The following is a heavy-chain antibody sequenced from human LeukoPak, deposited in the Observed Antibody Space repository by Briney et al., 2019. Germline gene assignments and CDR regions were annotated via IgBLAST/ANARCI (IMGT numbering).Heavy chain of an antibody. V-gene: IGHV3-53*01. Sequence: GGSLRLSCAASGFTVSRNYMSGVRQAPGRGLECVSVIYGGGPTYYADSVKGRFTISRDTAKNTLYLQMNSLRGEDTAVYFCARDLGIAGTTHAFDIWGHGTMVTVSS. CDR2: IYGGGPT. CDR3: ARDLGIAGTTHAFDI. J-gene: IGHJ3*02. D-gene: IGHD1-14*01. CDR1: GFTVSRNY.